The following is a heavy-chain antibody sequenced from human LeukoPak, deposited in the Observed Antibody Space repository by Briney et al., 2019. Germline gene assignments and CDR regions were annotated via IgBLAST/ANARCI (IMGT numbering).Heavy chain of an antibody. D-gene: IGHD1-1*01. CDR1: GFTFNRSW. V-gene: IGHV3-7*01. Sequence: PGGALRLSCAASGFTFNRSWMNRVRQAPGKGLEGVANLDPSGSQKRYVDSVKGRFIISKDNPGASLHLDMYSLRAEDTAIYYCAIWTSGNYWGQGTLVTVSS. CDR2: LDPSGSQK. CDR3: AIWTSGNY. J-gene: IGHJ4*02.